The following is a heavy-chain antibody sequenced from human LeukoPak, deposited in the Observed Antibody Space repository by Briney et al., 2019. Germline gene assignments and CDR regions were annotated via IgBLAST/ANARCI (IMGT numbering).Heavy chain of an antibody. J-gene: IGHJ4*02. D-gene: IGHD3-22*01. V-gene: IGHV3-11*01. CDR3: ARDGFTYYYDSSGSKTDGYFDY. CDR1: GFTFSDYY. Sequence: GGSLRLSCAASGFTFSDYYMSWIRQAPGKGLEWVSCISSSGSTIYYADSVKGRFTISRDNAKNSLYLQMNSLRAEDTAVYYCARDGFTYYYDSSGSKTDGYFDYWGQGTLVTVSS. CDR2: ISSSGSTI.